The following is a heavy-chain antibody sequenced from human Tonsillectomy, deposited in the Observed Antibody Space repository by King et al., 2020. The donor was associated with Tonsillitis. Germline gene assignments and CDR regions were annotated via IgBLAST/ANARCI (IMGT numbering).Heavy chain of an antibody. CDR2: ISYDGSNK. V-gene: IGHV3-30*18. Sequence: VQLVESGGGVVQPGRSLRLSCAASGFTFSSYGMHWVRQAPGKGLEWVAVISYDGSNKYYADSVKGRFTISRDNSKNTLYLQMNSLRAEDTAVYYCAKDQEERIVVGPAAIGDYWGQGTLVTVSS. D-gene: IGHD2-2*01. J-gene: IGHJ4*02. CDR3: AKDQEERIVVGPAAIGDY. CDR1: GFTFSSYG.